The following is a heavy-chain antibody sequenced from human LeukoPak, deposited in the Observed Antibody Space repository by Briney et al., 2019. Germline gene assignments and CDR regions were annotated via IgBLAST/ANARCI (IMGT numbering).Heavy chain of an antibody. D-gene: IGHD1-26*01. Sequence: GGSLRLSXAASGFTFSSYWMSWVRQAPGKGLEWLANIKQDGSEKYYVDSVKGRFTISRDNAKNSLYLQMNGLRAEDTAVYYCARQGGSFFSFSTFFDYWGQGTLVTVSS. CDR3: ARQGGSFFSFSTFFDY. J-gene: IGHJ4*02. V-gene: IGHV3-7*01. CDR2: IKQDGSEK. CDR1: GFTFSSYW.